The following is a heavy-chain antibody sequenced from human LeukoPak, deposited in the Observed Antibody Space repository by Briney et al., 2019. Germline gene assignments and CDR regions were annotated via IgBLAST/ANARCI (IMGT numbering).Heavy chain of an antibody. Sequence: ASVKVSCKASGYTFTGYYMHWVRQAPGQGLEWMGWISAYNGNTNYAQKLQGRVTMTTDTSTSTAYMELRSLRSDDTAVYYCAREEEFMTTVTYDAFDIWGQGTMVTVSS. CDR3: AREEEFMTTVTYDAFDI. CDR2: ISAYNGNT. J-gene: IGHJ3*02. CDR1: GYTFTGYY. V-gene: IGHV1-18*04. D-gene: IGHD4-17*01.